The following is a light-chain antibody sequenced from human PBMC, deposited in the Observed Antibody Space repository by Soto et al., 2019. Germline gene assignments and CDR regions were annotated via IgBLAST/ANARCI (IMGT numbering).Light chain of an antibody. Sequence: EIVMTQSPATLSVSPGERATLSCRASQSVSSNLAWYQQKPGQAPRPLIYRASTRATGIPARFSGSGSGTEFTLTISSLQSEDFAVYYCQQYNNWPPLTFGGGTKVEIK. CDR1: QSVSSN. J-gene: IGKJ4*01. CDR2: RAS. V-gene: IGKV3-15*01. CDR3: QQYNNWPPLT.